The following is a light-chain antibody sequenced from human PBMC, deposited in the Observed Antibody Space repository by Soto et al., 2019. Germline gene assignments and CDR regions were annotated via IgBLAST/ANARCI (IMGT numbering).Light chain of an antibody. CDR1: QGISSY. V-gene: IGKV1-9*01. J-gene: IGKJ3*01. CDR2: AAS. CDR3: QQLNSYPSCT. Sequence: DIQLTQSPSFLSASVGDRVTITCRASQGISSYLAWYQQKPGKAPKLLIYAASTLQSGVPSRFSGSGSGTEFTLTISSLQPEDFATYYCQQLNSYPSCTFGPGTKVDIK.